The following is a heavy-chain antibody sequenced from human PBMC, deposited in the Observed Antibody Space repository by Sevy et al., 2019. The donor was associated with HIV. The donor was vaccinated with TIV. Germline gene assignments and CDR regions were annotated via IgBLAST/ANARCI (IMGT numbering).Heavy chain of an antibody. CDR1: GFTFGDYC. Sequence: GGSLRLSCTASGFTFGDYCMSWDRQAPGKGLEWVAFLKSDVYGGTVDDAASVRGRFVISGDDSKTIAYLQMNDLKTEDTGVYYCTRWKAAQSIFDYWGQGALVTVSS. CDR2: LKSDVYGGTV. D-gene: IGHD6-13*01. CDR3: TRWKAAQSIFDY. V-gene: IGHV3-49*04. J-gene: IGHJ4*02.